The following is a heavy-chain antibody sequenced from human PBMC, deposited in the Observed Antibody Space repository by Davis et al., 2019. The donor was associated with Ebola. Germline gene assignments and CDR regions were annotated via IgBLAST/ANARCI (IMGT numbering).Heavy chain of an antibody. CDR2: IYPADSDT. CDR1: GYRFPNSW. Sequence: GESLKISCKGSGYRFPNSWIGWVRQMPGRGLEWMGSIYPADSDTKYSPSLQGQVTNSADTSIRTAFLQWSRLKASDTAIYYCARHSSDYFPFDSWGQGTLVTVSS. D-gene: IGHD3-22*01. V-gene: IGHV5-51*01. CDR3: ARHSSDYFPFDS. J-gene: IGHJ4*02.